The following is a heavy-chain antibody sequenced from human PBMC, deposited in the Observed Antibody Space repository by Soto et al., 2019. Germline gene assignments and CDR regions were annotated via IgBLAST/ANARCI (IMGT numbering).Heavy chain of an antibody. V-gene: IGHV4-30-4*01. CDR1: GDSISSADYY. Sequence: QVQLQESGPGLVRPSQTLSLTCTVSGDSISSADYYWSWIRQTPGKGLEWIGHIFYSGTTYSNPSLKSRLTTSVDTSKNHFSLRLTSVTAADTAVYYCARDLWVEPELYYYGMDVWGQGTTVTVSS. CDR3: ARDLWVEPELYYYGMDV. CDR2: IFYSGTT. D-gene: IGHD1-1*01. J-gene: IGHJ6*02.